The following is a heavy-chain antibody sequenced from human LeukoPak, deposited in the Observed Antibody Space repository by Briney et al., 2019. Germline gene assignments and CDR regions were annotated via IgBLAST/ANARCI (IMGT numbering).Heavy chain of an antibody. V-gene: IGHV3-15*01. D-gene: IGHD3-9*01. Sequence: NPGGSLRLSCAASGFTFSNAWMSWVRQAPGKGLEWVGRIKSKTDGGTTDYAAPVKGRFTISRDDSKNTLYLQMNSLKTEDTAVYYCTTVSLRYFDWTRPHDYFDYWAREPWSPSPQ. CDR2: IKSKTDGGTT. CDR3: TTVSLRYFDWTRPHDYFDY. CDR1: GFTFSNAW. J-gene: IGHJ4*02.